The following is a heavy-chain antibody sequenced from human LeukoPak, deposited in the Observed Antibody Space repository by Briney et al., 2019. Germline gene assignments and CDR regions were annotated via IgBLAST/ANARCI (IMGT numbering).Heavy chain of an antibody. CDR2: IRYDGSNK. CDR1: GFTFSSYG. CDR3: ARDPAYDFGDQVLDY. V-gene: IGHV3-33*01. J-gene: IGHJ4*02. Sequence: PGGSLRLPCAASGFTFSSYGMHWVRQAPGKGLEWVAVIRYDGSNKYYADSVKGRFTISRDNSKNTLYLQMNSLRAEDTAVYYCARDPAYDFGDQVLDYWGQGTLVTVSS. D-gene: IGHD3-3*01.